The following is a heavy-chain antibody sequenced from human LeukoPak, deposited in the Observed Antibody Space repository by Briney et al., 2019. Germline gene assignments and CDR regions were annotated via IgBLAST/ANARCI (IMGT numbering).Heavy chain of an antibody. CDR1: GGSISSYY. CDR2: IYYSGST. D-gene: IGHD3-22*01. CDR3: ARQYDSSGYYYSFDY. Sequence: SETLSLTCTVSGGSISSYYWSWIRQPPGKGLEWIGYIYYSGSTNYNPSLKSRVTISVDTSKNQFSLKLSSVTAADTAVYYCARQYDSSGYYYSFDYWGQGTLVTVSS. V-gene: IGHV4-59*08. J-gene: IGHJ4*02.